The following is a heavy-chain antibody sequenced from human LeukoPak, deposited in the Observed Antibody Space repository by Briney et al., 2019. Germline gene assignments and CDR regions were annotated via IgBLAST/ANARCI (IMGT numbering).Heavy chain of an antibody. CDR3: ARDLHSSSWYEPFDI. CDR2: IIPIFGTA. Sequence: GASVKVSCKASGGTFSSYAISWVRQAPGQGLEWMGGIIPIFGTANYAQKFQGRVTITADESTSTAYMELSSLRSEDTAVYYCARDLHSSSWYEPFDIWGQGTMVTVSS. J-gene: IGHJ3*02. D-gene: IGHD6-13*01. CDR1: GGTFSSYA. V-gene: IGHV1-69*13.